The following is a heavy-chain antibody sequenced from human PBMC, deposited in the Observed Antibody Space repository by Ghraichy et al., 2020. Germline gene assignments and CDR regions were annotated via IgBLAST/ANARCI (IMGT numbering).Heavy chain of an antibody. CDR2: ISGSGGST. J-gene: IGHJ4*02. CDR1: GFTFSSYA. Sequence: GESLNISCAASGFTFSSYAMSWVRQAPGKGLEWVSAISGSGGSTYYADSVKGRFTISRDNSKNTLYLQMNSLRAEDTAVYYCAKEKLGTTGTTWDYWGQGTLVTVSS. CDR3: AKEKLGTTGTTWDY. V-gene: IGHV3-23*01. D-gene: IGHD1-1*01.